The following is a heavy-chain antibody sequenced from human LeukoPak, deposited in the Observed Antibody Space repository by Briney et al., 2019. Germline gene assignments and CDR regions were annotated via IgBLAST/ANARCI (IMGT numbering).Heavy chain of an antibody. CDR3: ARFAIFEYYFDY. J-gene: IGHJ4*02. Sequence: YPSETLSLTCTVSGGSISSYYWSWSRQPAGKGLEWIGRIYTSGSTNYNPSLKSRVTISVDTSKNQFSLKLSSVTAADTAVYYCARFAIFEYYFDYWGQGTLVTVSS. D-gene: IGHD3-3*02. V-gene: IGHV4-4*07. CDR1: GGSISSYY. CDR2: IYTSGST.